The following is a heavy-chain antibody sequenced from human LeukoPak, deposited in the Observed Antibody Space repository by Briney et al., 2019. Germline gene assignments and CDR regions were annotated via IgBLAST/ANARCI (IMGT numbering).Heavy chain of an antibody. Sequence: GGSLRLSCAAAGFNFNSAWMTWVRHARGKGLEWVGRIKSKTDGGTTDYAAPVKGRFTISRDDSKNTLYLQMNSLKTEDTAVYYCTPEVDYYGSGSYSGAFDIWGQGTMVTVSS. D-gene: IGHD3-10*01. J-gene: IGHJ3*02. CDR3: TPEVDYYGSGSYSGAFDI. V-gene: IGHV3-15*01. CDR2: IKSKTDGGTT. CDR1: GFNFNSAW.